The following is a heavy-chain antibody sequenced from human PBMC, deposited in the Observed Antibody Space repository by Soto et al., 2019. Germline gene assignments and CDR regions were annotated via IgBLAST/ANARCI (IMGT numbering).Heavy chain of an antibody. CDR3: AKDPRITMIVVVNRPDAFDI. CDR2: ISGSGGST. CDR1: GFTFSSYA. Sequence: GGSLGLSCAGSGFTFSSYAMSWVRQAPGKGLEWVSAISGSGGSTYYADSVKGRFTISRDNSKNTLYLQMNSLRAEDTAVYYCAKDPRITMIVVVNRPDAFDIWGQGTMVTVSS. V-gene: IGHV3-23*01. D-gene: IGHD3-22*01. J-gene: IGHJ3*02.